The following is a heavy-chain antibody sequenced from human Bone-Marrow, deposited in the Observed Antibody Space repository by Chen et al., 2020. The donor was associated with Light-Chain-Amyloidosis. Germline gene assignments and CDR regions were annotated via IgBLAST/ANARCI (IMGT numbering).Heavy chain of an antibody. CDR1: GFAFSSYA. CDR3: AKDISYDDILPGYPADAFDI. Sequence: EVQLVESGGGLLQRGGSLRLSCAASGFAFSSYALSWVRQAPGEGLEWGSTIRGSGGSKYYGDSVKGLRTISRDNSKNALCLQMNSLRAEDTAVYYCAKDISYDDILPGYPADAFDIWGQGTMVTVSS. D-gene: IGHD3-9*01. CDR2: IRGSGGSK. J-gene: IGHJ3*02. V-gene: IGHV3-23*04.